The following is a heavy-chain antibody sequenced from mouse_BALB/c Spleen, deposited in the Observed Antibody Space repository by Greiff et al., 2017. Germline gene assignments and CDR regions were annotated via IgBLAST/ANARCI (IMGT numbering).Heavy chain of an antibody. V-gene: IGHV14-3*02. CDR2: IDPANGNT. CDR1: GFNIKDTY. Sequence: VQLQQSGAELVKPGASVKLSCTASGFNIKDTYMHWVKQRPEQGLEWIGRIDPANGNTKYDPKFQGKATITADTSSNTAYLQLSSLTSEDTAVYYCARASLDYYGSSNFDYWGQGTTLTVSS. CDR3: ARASLDYYGSSNFDY. D-gene: IGHD1-1*01. J-gene: IGHJ2*01.